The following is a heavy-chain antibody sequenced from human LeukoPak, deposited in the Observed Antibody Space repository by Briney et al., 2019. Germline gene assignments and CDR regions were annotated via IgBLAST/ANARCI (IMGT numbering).Heavy chain of an antibody. D-gene: IGHD6-13*01. Sequence: ASVKVSCKASGYTFTSYGISWVRQAPGQGLEWMGWISAYNGNTNYAQKLQGRVTMTTDTSTSTAYMELRSLRSDDTAVYYCARSAHGSSWRNDAFDIWGQGTMVTVSS. CDR1: GYTFTSYG. V-gene: IGHV1-18*01. CDR2: ISAYNGNT. CDR3: ARSAHGSSWRNDAFDI. J-gene: IGHJ3*02.